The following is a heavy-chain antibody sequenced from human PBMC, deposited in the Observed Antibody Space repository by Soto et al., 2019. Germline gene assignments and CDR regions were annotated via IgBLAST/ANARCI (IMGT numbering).Heavy chain of an antibody. V-gene: IGHV4-31*03. Sequence: SETLSLTCTVSGGSISSGGYYWSWIRQHPGKGLEWIGYIYYSGSTYYNPSLKSRVTISVDTSKNQFSLKLSSVTAADTAVYYCARSPKGLGNFDYWGQGTLVTVSS. D-gene: IGHD3-10*01. J-gene: IGHJ4*02. CDR2: IYYSGST. CDR1: GGSISSGGYY. CDR3: ARSPKGLGNFDY.